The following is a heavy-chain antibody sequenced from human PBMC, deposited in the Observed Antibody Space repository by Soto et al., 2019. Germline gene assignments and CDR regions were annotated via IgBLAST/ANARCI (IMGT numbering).Heavy chain of an antibody. V-gene: IGHV3-30-3*01. J-gene: IGHJ4*02. CDR3: ARVPSSSGRAHFDY. D-gene: IGHD2-15*01. Sequence: QVQLVESGGGVVQPGRSLRLSCAASGFTFSSYAMHWVRQAPGKVLEWVAVISYDGSNKYYAVSVKGRFTISRDNSKNTLYLQMNSLRAEDTAVYYCARVPSSSGRAHFDYWGQGTLVTVSS. CDR1: GFTFSSYA. CDR2: ISYDGSNK.